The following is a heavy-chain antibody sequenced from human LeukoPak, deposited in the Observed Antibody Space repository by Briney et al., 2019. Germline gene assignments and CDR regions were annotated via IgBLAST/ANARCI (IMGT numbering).Heavy chain of an antibody. CDR2: FYPGHSDT. CDR3: ASRVTGDDAFDI. Sequence: PGESLKISCKGSGYSFTSYWIGWARQMPGKGLEWMGFFYPGHSDTTYSPSFQGQVTVSADKSISTAYLQWSSLKASDSAMYYCASRVTGDDAFDIWGQGTMVTVSS. V-gene: IGHV5-51*01. CDR1: GYSFTSYW. J-gene: IGHJ3*02. D-gene: IGHD2-21*02.